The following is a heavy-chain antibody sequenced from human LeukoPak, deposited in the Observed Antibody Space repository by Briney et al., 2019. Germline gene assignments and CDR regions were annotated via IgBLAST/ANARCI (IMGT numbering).Heavy chain of an antibody. Sequence: SETLSLTCAVYGGSFSGYYWSWIRQPPGKGLEWIGEINHSGSTNYNLSLKSRVTISVDTSKNQFSLKLSSVTAADTAVYYCARDWLQSPYFDLWGRGTLVTVSS. CDR3: ARDWLQSPYFDL. J-gene: IGHJ2*01. CDR2: INHSGST. D-gene: IGHD5-24*01. V-gene: IGHV4-34*01. CDR1: GGSFSGYY.